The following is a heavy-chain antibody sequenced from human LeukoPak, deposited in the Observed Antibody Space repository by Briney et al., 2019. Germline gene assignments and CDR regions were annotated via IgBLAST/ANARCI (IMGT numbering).Heavy chain of an antibody. J-gene: IGHJ4*02. V-gene: IGHV3-74*01. D-gene: IGHD5-12*01. Sequence: QTGGSLRLSCVVSGFTFSDYWMHWVRQAPGKGLVWVSRINSDGSNTNYAGSVKCRFTISRDNAKNTLYLQMNSLRVEDTAVYYCASGYARSARHQSDFWRQGTVVTVSS. CDR3: ASGYARSARHQSDF. CDR1: GFTFSDYW. CDR2: INSDGSNT.